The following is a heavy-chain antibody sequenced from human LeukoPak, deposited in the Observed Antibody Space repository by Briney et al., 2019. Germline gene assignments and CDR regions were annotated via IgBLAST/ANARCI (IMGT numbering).Heavy chain of an antibody. Sequence: PGGSLTLSCAASGFIFSSYAMSWVREAPERGLEWVSSLRGNGDTFYADSVKGRFTLSRDESRNTVYLHLNELRVEDTAVYYCAKASWVSTADAVLWGQGTVVTVSS. D-gene: IGHD3-16*01. V-gene: IGHV3-23*01. CDR3: AKASWVSTADAVL. CDR2: LRGNGDT. CDR1: GFIFSSYA. J-gene: IGHJ4*02.